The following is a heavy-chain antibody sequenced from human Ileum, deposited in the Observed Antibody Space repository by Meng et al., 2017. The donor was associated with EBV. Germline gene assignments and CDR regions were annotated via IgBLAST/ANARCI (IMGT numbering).Heavy chain of an antibody. CDR1: GGSIDRSSYN. V-gene: IGHV4-39*01. D-gene: IGHD6-19*01. CDR3: ARGYSSGWYYFDQ. J-gene: IGHJ4*02. Sequence: QLQLQESGPGLVKPSGTLSLTCTVSGGSIDRSSYNWGWIRQSPGKGLEWMGNIYYSGTTYYNPSLKSRVTISVDTSKNQFSLKLSSVTAADTAVYYCARGYSSGWYYFDQWGQGTLVTVSS. CDR2: IYYSGTT.